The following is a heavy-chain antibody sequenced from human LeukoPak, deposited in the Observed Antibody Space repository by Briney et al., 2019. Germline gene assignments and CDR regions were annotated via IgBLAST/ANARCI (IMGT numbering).Heavy chain of an antibody. V-gene: IGHV4-34*01. J-gene: IGHJ4*02. D-gene: IGHD6-19*01. CDR2: INHSGST. CDR3: ARDVGGWYDY. CDR1: GGSFSGYY. Sequence: SETLSLTCAVYGGSFSGYYWSWIRQPPGKGLEWIGEINHSGSTNYNPSLKSRVTISVDTSKNQFSLKLSSVTAADTAVYYCARDVGGWYDYWGQGTLVTVSS.